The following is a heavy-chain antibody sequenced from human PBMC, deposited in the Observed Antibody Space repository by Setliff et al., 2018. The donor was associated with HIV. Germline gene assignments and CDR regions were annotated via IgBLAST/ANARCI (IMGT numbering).Heavy chain of an antibody. J-gene: IGHJ2*01. V-gene: IGHV4-39*01. D-gene: IGHD6-19*01. CDR1: GGSISSSSYY. Sequence: TLSLTCTVSGGSISSSSYYWGWIRQPPGKGLEWVGSIYYSGSTYYNPSLKSRVTISLDTSKNQLSLKLSSVTAADTAVYYCASYYRVSGWYQEASWFFDLWGRGTLVTVSS. CDR2: IYYSGST. CDR3: ASYYRVSGWYQEASWFFDL.